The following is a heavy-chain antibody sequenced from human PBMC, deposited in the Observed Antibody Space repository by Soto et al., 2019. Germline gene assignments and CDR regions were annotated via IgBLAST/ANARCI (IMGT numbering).Heavy chain of an antibody. Sequence: LSLTCTVSGGSVSSGSYYWSWIRQHPGRGLEWIGYIYYTGNTYYNPSLKSRVTISVDTSKNQFSLKLSSVTAADTAVYYCARARSGSLYWFGPWGQGTLVTVSS. J-gene: IGHJ5*02. CDR2: IYYTGNT. CDR3: ARARSGSLYWFGP. V-gene: IGHV4-31*03. CDR1: GGSVSSGSYY. D-gene: IGHD3-10*01.